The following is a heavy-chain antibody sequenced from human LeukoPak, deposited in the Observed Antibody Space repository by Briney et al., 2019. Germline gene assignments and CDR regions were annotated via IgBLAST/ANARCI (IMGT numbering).Heavy chain of an antibody. V-gene: IGHV3-48*02. CDR3: ARDTTSNWYWIN. Sequence: GGSLRLSCAASGFTFSSYSMNCVRQAPGRGLEWVSYISSSSGTIYYADSVKGRFTISRDNAKNSLYLQMNRLRDEDTAVYYCARDTTSNWYWINWGQGTLVTVSS. J-gene: IGHJ4*02. CDR2: ISSSSGTI. D-gene: IGHD6-13*01. CDR1: GFTFSSYS.